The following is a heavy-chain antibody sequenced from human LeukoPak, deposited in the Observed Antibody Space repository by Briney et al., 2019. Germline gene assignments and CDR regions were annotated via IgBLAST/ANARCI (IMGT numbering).Heavy chain of an antibody. D-gene: IGHD6-13*01. V-gene: IGHV1-24*01. CDR2: FDPEDGET. CDR3: ATDNVVAAAPGRYYYYGMNV. Sequence: ASVKVSCKVSGYTLTELSMHWVRQAPGKGLEWMGGFDPEDGETIYAQKFQGRVTMTEDTSTDTAYMELSSLRSEDTAVYYCATDNVVAAAPGRYYYYGMNVWGQGTTVTVSS. J-gene: IGHJ6*02. CDR1: GYTLTELS.